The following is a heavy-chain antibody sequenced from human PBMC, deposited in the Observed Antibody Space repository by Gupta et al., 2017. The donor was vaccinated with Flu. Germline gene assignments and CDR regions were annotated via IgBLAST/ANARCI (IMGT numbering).Heavy chain of an antibody. J-gene: IGHJ3*01. D-gene: IGHD3-10*01. CDR3: ARAFVRDYYGLGSS. V-gene: IGHV1-46*01. CDR2: INPDDGST. CDR1: GYTFTSYY. Sequence: QVQLVQSGAEVKKPGASVKVSCRASGYTFTSYYMHWVRQAPGQGLEWMGIINPDDGSTTYAQKFQGRVTMTRDTSTSTVYMELSSLRSEDTAVYYCARAFVRDYYGLGSSWGQGTMVTVSS.